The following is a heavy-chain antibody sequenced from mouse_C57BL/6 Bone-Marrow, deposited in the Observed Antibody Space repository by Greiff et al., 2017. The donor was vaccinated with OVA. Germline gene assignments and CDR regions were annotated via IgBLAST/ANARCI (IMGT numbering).Heavy chain of an antibody. CDR2: ISSGGSYT. J-gene: IGHJ2*01. CDR1: GFTFSSYG. Sequence: EVQLVESGGDLVKPGGSLKLSCAASGFTFSSYGMSWVRQTPDQRLEWVATISSGGSYTYYPDSVKGRFTIYRDNAKNTLYLQMSSLKSEDTAMYYCARHGDYGSFFDYWGQGTTLTVSS. V-gene: IGHV5-6*01. D-gene: IGHD1-1*01. CDR3: ARHGDYGSFFDY.